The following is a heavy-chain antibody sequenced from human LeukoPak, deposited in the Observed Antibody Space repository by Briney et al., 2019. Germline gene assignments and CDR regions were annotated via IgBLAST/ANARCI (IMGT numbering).Heavy chain of an antibody. CDR3: ARAEDSSSWDDAFDI. CDR2: IYYSGST. Sequence: SETLSLTCTVSGGSISSGDHYWSWIRQPPGKGLEWIGYIYYSGSTYYNPSLKSRVTISVDTSKNQFSLKLSSVTAADTAVYYCARAEDSSSWDDAFDIWGQGTMVTVSS. V-gene: IGHV4-30-4*01. D-gene: IGHD6-13*01. J-gene: IGHJ3*02. CDR1: GGSISSGDHY.